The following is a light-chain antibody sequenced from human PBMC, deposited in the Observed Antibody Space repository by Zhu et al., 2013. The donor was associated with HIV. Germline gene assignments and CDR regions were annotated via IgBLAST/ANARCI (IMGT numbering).Light chain of an antibody. CDR2: RNN. CDR1: SSNIGSNY. Sequence: QSVLTQPPSASGTPGQRVTISCSGSSSNIGSNYVYWYQQFPGTAPKLLIYRNNQRPSGVPDRFSGSKSGTSATLGITGLQTGDEAEYYCGAWDSSLTAYVFGTGTEVTVL. V-gene: IGLV1-47*01. J-gene: IGLJ1*01. CDR3: GAWDSSLTAYV.